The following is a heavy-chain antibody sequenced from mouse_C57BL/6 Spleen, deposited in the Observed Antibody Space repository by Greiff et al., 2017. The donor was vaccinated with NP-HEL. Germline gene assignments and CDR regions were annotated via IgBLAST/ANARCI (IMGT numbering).Heavy chain of an antibody. D-gene: IGHD2-4*01. V-gene: IGHV1-52*01. CDR3: ARTYDYHYAMDY. CDR2: IDPSDSET. J-gene: IGHJ4*01. CDR1: GYTFTSYW. Sequence: VQLQQPGAELVRPGSSVKLSCKASGYTFTSYWMHWVKQRPIQGLEWIGNIDPSDSETHYNQQFKDKATLTVDKSSSTAYMQRSSLTSEDSAVYYCARTYDYHYAMDYWGQGTSVTVSS.